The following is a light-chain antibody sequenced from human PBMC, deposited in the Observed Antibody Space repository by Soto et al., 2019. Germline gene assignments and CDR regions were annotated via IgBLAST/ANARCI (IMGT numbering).Light chain of an antibody. J-gene: IGKJ5*01. V-gene: IGKV3-11*01. Sequence: IVLTQSPATLSLSPGERATLSCRASQSVSSYLAWYQQKPGQAPRLLIYGASSRATGIPDRFSGSGSGTDFTLTISRLEPEDFAVYYCQQYNNWPPTFGQGTRLEIK. CDR1: QSVSSY. CDR3: QQYNNWPPT. CDR2: GAS.